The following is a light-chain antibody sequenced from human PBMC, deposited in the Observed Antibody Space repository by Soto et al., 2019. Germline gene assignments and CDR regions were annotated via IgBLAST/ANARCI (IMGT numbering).Light chain of an antibody. Sequence: DIPMTQSPSTLSASVGDRVTITCRASQSISSWLAWYQQKPGKAPKLLIYKASSLESGVPSRFSGSGSGTEFTLTISSLQPDDFATYYCQQSFTFGPGTKVYIK. CDR2: KAS. CDR3: QQSFT. V-gene: IGKV1-5*03. J-gene: IGKJ3*01. CDR1: QSISSW.